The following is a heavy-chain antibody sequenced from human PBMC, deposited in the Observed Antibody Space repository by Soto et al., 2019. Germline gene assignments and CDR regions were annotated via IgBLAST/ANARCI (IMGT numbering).Heavy chain of an antibody. Sequence: KTSETLSLTCTVSGGSISSYYWSWIRQPPGKGLEWIGYIYYSGSTNYNPSLKSRVTISVDTSKNQFSLKLSSVTAADTAVYYCARFNWYFDLWGRGTLVTVSS. J-gene: IGHJ2*01. CDR2: IYYSGST. CDR3: ARFNWYFDL. V-gene: IGHV4-59*08. CDR1: GGSISSYY.